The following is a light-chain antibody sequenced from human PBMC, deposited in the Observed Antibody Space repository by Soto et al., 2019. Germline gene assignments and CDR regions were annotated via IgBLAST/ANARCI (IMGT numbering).Light chain of an antibody. CDR3: QQYSDWPPWT. J-gene: IGKJ1*01. CDR2: GAS. V-gene: IGKV3-15*01. Sequence: EIVMTQSPATLSVSPGERATLSCRASQSVSSNLAWYQQKPGQAPRLLMYGASTRATGITARFSGSGSGTEFTLTISSLQSEDFAVYYCQQYSDWPPWTFGQGTKVEIK. CDR1: QSVSSN.